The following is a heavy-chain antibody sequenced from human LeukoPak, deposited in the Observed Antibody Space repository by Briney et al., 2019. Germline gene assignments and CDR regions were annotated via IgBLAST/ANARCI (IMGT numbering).Heavy chain of an antibody. V-gene: IGHV1-3*01. Sequence: ASVKVSCKASGYTFTSYGISWVRQAPGQGLEWMGWINAGNGNTKYSQYFQGRVTITRDTSASTAYMELSSLRSADTAVYYCPRIKAEQWRRHHGRYFDYWGQGTLVTVSS. CDR2: INAGNGNT. J-gene: IGHJ4*02. D-gene: IGHD6-19*01. CDR1: GYTFTSYG. CDR3: PRIKAEQWRRHHGRYFDY.